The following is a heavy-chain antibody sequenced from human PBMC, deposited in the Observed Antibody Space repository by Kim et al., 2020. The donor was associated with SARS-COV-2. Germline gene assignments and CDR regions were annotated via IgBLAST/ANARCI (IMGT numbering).Heavy chain of an antibody. CDR2: IYYSGST. J-gene: IGHJ4*02. V-gene: IGHV4-59*13. Sequence: SETLSLTCTVSGGSISSYYWSWIRQPPGKGLEWIGYIYYSGSTNYNPSLKIRVTISVDTSKNQFSLKLSSVTAADTAVYYCARDRGGYYDSSGYRFLAFDYWGQGTLVTVSS. D-gene: IGHD3-22*01. CDR3: ARDRGGYYDSSGYRFLAFDY. CDR1: GGSISSYY.